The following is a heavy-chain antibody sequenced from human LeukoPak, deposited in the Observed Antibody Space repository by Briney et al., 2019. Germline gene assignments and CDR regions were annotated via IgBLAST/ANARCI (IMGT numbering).Heavy chain of an antibody. CDR3: ARGGVDIVSYFDY. CDR2: ISSSGSTI. D-gene: IGHD5/OR15-5a*01. J-gene: IGHJ4*02. CDR1: GFTSSSYE. Sequence: PGGSLRLSCAASGFTSSSYEMNWVRQAPGKGLEWVSYISSSGSTIYYADSVKGRFTISRDNSKNTLYLQMNSLRAEDTAVYYCARGGVDIVSYFDYWGQGTLVTVSS. V-gene: IGHV3-48*03.